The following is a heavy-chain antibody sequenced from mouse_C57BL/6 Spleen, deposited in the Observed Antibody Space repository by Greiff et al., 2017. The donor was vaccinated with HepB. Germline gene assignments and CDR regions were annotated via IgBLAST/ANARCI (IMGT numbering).Heavy chain of an antibody. V-gene: IGHV5-6*01. D-gene: IGHD1-1*01. CDR3: ARHNHYYGSSYGGFAY. CDR2: ISSGGSYT. Sequence: EVKVVESGGDLVKPGGSLKLSCAASGFTFSSYGMSWVRQTPDKRLEWVATISSGGSYTYYPDSVKGRFTISRDNAKNTLYLQMSSLKSEDTAMYYCARHNHYYGSSYGGFAYWGQGTLVTVSA. J-gene: IGHJ3*01. CDR1: GFTFSSYG.